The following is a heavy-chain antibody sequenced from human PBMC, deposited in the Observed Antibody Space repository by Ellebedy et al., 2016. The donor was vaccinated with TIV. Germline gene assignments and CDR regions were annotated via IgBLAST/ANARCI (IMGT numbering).Heavy chain of an antibody. Sequence: AASVKVSCKASGYTFTSYGISWVRQAPGQGLEWMGWISAYNGNTNYAQKLQGRVTMTTDTSTSTAYMELRSLSSNDTAVYYCARQDSGYVDDYWGQGTLVIVSS. CDR3: ARQDSGYVDDY. J-gene: IGHJ4*02. D-gene: IGHD5-12*01. V-gene: IGHV1-18*04. CDR2: ISAYNGNT. CDR1: GYTFTSYG.